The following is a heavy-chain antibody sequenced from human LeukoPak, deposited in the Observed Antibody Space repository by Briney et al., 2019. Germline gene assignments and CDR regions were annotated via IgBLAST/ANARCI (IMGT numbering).Heavy chain of an antibody. CDR1: GFTFSSYA. Sequence: GGSLRLSCAASGFTFSSYAMHWVRQAPGKGLEWVAVISYDGSNKYYADSVKGRFTISRDNSKNTLYLQMNSLRAEDTAVYYCARDLRYFDWLFDFDYWGQGTLVTGSS. CDR3: ARDLRYFDWLFDFDY. CDR2: ISYDGSNK. V-gene: IGHV3-30*04. J-gene: IGHJ4*02. D-gene: IGHD3-9*01.